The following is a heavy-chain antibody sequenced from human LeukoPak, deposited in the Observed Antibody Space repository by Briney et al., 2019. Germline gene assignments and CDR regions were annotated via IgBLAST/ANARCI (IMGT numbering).Heavy chain of an antibody. CDR2: IKQDGSEK. D-gene: IGHD6-13*01. V-gene: IGHV3-7*01. CDR1: GFIFSNYW. Sequence: GGSLRLSCAASGFIFSNYWMSWVRQAPGKGVEWVANIKQDGSEKYYVDSVKGRFTISRDNAQNSVYLQMNSVRAEDTAVYYCARIGYSSSCFDYWGQGTPVTVSS. CDR3: ARIGYSSSCFDY. J-gene: IGHJ4*02.